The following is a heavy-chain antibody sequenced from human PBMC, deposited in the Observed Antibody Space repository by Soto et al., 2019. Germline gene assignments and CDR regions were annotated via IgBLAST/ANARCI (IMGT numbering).Heavy chain of an antibody. CDR2: IYYSGST. V-gene: IGHV4-59*01. CDR3: ARTPGIGVACSECSLVE. J-gene: IGHJ4*02. CDR1: GGSISSYY. D-gene: IGHD3-10*01. Sequence: SDTLSLTCTVSGGSISSYYWSWIRQPPGKGLEWIGYIYYSGSTNYNPSLKSRVTISVDTSKNQFSLKLSSVTAADTAVYYCARTPGIGVACSECSLVEWGQGTLVSV.